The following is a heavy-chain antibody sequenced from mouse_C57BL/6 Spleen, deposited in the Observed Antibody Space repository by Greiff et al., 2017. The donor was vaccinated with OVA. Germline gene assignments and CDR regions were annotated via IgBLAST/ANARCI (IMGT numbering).Heavy chain of an antibody. CDR2: INPSTGGT. CDR3: ARFITTALDV. V-gene: IGHV1-42*01. CDR1: GYSFTGYY. J-gene: IGHJ1*03. D-gene: IGHD1-1*01. Sequence: VQLQQSGPELVKPGASVKISCKASGYSFTGYYMNWVKQSPEKSLEWIGEINPSTGGTTYNQKFKAKATLTVDKSSSTAYMQLKSLTSEDSAVYYCARFITTALDVWGTGTTVTVSS.